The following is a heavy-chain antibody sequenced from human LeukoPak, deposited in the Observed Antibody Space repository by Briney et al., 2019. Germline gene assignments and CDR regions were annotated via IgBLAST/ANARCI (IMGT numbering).Heavy chain of an antibody. CDR1: GITFGSYW. J-gene: IGHJ4*02. D-gene: IGHD6-19*01. CDR2: IKPDGSEI. V-gene: IGHV3-7*05. CDR3: ARGRMAVAGSYEY. Sequence: GGSLRLSCAASGITFGSYWMTWVRQAPGKGLECVANIKPDGSEIHYVDSVEGRFTISRDNAKNSLFLEMNSLRAEDTAVYYCARGRMAVAGSYEYWGQGTLVT.